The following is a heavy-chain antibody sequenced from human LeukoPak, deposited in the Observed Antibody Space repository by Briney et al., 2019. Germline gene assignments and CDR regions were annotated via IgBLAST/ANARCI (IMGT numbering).Heavy chain of an antibody. V-gene: IGHV5-51*01. CDR1: GYSFRSYW. CDR3: ACRDLTSTWSYP. Sequence: GEPLKISCKGTGYSFRSYWIGWVRQMPGKGMEWMGVIYPGDSRTRYNPSLQGQVTISVDKSISTAYLEWVSLKASDTAMYYCACRDLTSTWSYPWGQGTLVTVSS. D-gene: IGHD2-2*01. CDR2: IYPGDSRT. J-gene: IGHJ5*02.